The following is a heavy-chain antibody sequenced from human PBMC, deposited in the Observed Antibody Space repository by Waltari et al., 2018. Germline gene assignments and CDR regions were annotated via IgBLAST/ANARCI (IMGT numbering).Heavy chain of an antibody. CDR1: ADSFHNFW. V-gene: IGHV5-51*01. D-gene: IGHD3-10*01. CDR3: VRRFGVEGPYFDS. Sequence: EVQLVQSGAEVKKPGESLKISCNGSADSFHNFWVGWVRQRPGKGLVWMGSTLPDDSGTRHNPYCQGQVGISAVKSISTAYLQWRSLKASDTAIYYCVRRFGVEGPYFDSWGQGTLVTVSS. CDR2: TLPDDSGT. J-gene: IGHJ4*02.